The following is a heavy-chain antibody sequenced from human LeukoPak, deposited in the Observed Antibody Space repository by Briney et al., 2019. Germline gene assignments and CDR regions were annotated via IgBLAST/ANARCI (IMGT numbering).Heavy chain of an antibody. V-gene: IGHV3-23*01. CDR1: GFTFSSYA. J-gene: IGHJ4*02. CDR2: ISGSGGST. Sequence: PGGSLRLSCAASGFTFSSYAMSWVRQAPGKGLEWVSAISGSGGSTYYADPVKGRFTISRDNSKNTLYLQMNSLRAEDTAVYYCAKALAAAGLPYFDYWGQGTLVTVSS. D-gene: IGHD6-13*01. CDR3: AKALAAAGLPYFDY.